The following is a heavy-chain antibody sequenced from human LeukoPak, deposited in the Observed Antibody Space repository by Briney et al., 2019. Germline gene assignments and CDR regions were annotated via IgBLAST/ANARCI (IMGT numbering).Heavy chain of an antibody. V-gene: IGHV1-69*04. CDR1: GGTFSNYG. D-gene: IGHD2-2*01. Sequence: SVKVSCKTSGGTFSNYGFSWVRRAPGQGPEWMGRIIPMFGITNYAQKFQGRVTITADKSTSTAYMEVSSLRSEDTAVYYCARVVQRDAHYYYHAMDVWGQGTTVTVSS. CDR2: IIPMFGIT. CDR3: ARVVQRDAHYYYHAMDV. J-gene: IGHJ6*02.